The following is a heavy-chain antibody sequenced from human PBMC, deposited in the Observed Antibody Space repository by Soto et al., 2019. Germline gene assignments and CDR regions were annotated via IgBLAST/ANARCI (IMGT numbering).Heavy chain of an antibody. CDR2: ISSSSSTI. J-gene: IGHJ5*02. CDR3: ARMGEMATIQPYNWFDP. D-gene: IGHD5-12*01. V-gene: IGHV3-48*01. Sequence: EVQLVESGGGLVQPGGSLRLSCAASGFTFSSYTMNWVRQAPGKGLEWVSYISSSSSTIYYADSVKGRFTISRDNAKNSLYLQMNSPRAEDTAVYYCARMGEMATIQPYNWFDPWGQGTLVTVSS. CDR1: GFTFSSYT.